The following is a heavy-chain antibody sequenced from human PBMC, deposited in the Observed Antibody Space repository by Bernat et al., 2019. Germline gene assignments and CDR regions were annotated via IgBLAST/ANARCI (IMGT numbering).Heavy chain of an antibody. CDR3: ARGFGLDNTYNYYYYLDV. D-gene: IGHD3-16*01. J-gene: IGHJ6*03. Sequence: QVQLQQWGAGLLKPSETLSLTCAVYGGSFSGYYWSWIRQPPGKGLEWIGEINHSGSTNYNPSLKSRVTISVDTSKIQFSLKLSSVTAADTAVYYCARGFGLDNTYNYYYYLDVWGKGTTVTVSS. CDR1: GGSFSGYY. V-gene: IGHV4-34*01. CDR2: INHSGST.